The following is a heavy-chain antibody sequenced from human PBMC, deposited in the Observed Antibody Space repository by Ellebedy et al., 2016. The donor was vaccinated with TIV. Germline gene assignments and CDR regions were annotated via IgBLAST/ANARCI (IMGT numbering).Heavy chain of an antibody. CDR3: ARRGDSDFDS. CDR2: IHPSDSDT. J-gene: IGHJ4*02. Sequence: PGGSLRLSCKISGYNFSNNWISWVRQKPGMGLEWMGRIHPSDSDTDYRPSFRGHVTMSVDKSISFAFLQWSSLQASDTAMYYCARRGDSDFDSWGQGTVVTVSP. D-gene: IGHD4-17*01. CDR1: GYNFSNNW. V-gene: IGHV5-10-1*01.